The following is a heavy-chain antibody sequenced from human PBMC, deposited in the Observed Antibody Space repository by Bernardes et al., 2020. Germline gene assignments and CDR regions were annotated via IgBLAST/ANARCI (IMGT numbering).Heavy chain of an antibody. V-gene: IGHV1-18*01. D-gene: IGHD2-2*01. Sequence: ASVKVSCKTSGYTFTSYGISWVRQAPGQGLEWMGWINDDNGKTNYAQKFQGRVTMTADTSTSTAYMDLRSLRPDDTAVYYCARDGCSTTSCYFYYFGMDVWGQGTRSPS. CDR1: GYTFTSYG. J-gene: IGHJ6*02. CDR3: ARDGCSTTSCYFYYFGMDV. CDR2: INDDNGKT.